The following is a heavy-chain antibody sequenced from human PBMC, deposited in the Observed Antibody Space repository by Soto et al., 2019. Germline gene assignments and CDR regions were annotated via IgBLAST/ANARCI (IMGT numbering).Heavy chain of an antibody. CDR2: IYHSGST. CDR1: GGSISSNNW. D-gene: IGHD6-13*01. J-gene: IGHJ5*02. V-gene: IGHV4-4*02. Sequence: SETLTLTCAVSGGSISSNNWWSWVRQPPGKGLEWIGEIYHSGSTNYNPSLKSRVTISVDKSKKQFSLKLSSVTAADTDVYYCARAIGGYSSSWYQYNWFDPWGQGTLVTSPQ. CDR3: ARAIGGYSSSWYQYNWFDP.